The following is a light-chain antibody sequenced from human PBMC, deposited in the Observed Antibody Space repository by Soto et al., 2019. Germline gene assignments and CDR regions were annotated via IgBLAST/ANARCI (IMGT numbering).Light chain of an antibody. CDR1: QSVGAN. V-gene: IGKV3-15*01. Sequence: EIVMTQSPATLSVSPGERATLSCRASQSVGANLTWYQQKRGQAPRLLIYGASMRATGVPARFSGSGYGTEFTLTISSLQSEDFAIYYCQHYSTWPPYTFGQGTRLEIK. CDR3: QHYSTWPPYT. CDR2: GAS. J-gene: IGKJ5*01.